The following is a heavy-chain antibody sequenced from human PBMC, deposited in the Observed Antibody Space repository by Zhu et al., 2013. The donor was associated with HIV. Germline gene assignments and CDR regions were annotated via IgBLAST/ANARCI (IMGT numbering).Heavy chain of an antibody. CDR3: ARDRAVLRFLEWLTITGTTRGMDV. CDR1: GYTFTSYA. CDR2: INAGNGNT. V-gene: IGHV1-3*01. J-gene: IGHJ6*02. D-gene: IGHD3-3*01. Sequence: QVQLVQSGAEVKKPGASVKVSCKASGYTFTSYAMHWVRQAPGQRLEWMGWINAGNGNTKYSQKFQGRVTITRDTSASTAYMELSSLRSEDTAVYYCARDRAVLRFLEWLTITGTTRGMDVWGQGTTVTVSS.